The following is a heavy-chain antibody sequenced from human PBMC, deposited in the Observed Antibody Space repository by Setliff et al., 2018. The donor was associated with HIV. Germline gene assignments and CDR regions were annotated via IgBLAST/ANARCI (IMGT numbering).Heavy chain of an antibody. CDR3: ARENGRTNYYYYYGMDV. CDR1: GYTFTNYG. J-gene: IGHJ6*02. V-gene: IGHV1-18*01. Sequence: GASVKVSCKASGYTFTNYGISWVRQAPGQGLEWMGWTNTYNGNTNYAQKFQGRVTMTRDTSITTAYMELSRLRSDDTAVYYCARENGRTNYYYYYGMDVWGQGTTVTVSS. CDR2: TNTYNGNT.